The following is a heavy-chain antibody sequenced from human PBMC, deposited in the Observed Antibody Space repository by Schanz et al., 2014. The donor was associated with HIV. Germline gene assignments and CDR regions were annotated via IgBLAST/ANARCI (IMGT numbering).Heavy chain of an antibody. V-gene: IGHV3-33*06. J-gene: IGHJ6*02. CDR2: IWYDGTNK. CDR3: ANTEFPYSSSSDYYYGMDV. CDR1: GFTFRSYG. Sequence: VQLLESGGGVVQPGRSLRLSCAASGFTFRSYGMHWVRQAPGKGLEWVAVIWYDGTNKYYADSVKGRFTISRDNSKKTLYLQMNSLRAEDTAVYYCANTEFPYSSSSDYYYGMDVWGQGTTVTVSS. D-gene: IGHD6-6*01.